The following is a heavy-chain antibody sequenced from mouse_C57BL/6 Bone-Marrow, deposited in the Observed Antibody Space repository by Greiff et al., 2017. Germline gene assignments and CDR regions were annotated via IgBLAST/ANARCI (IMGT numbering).Heavy chain of an antibody. D-gene: IGHD2-4*01. CDR2: INPYNGGT. V-gene: IGHV1-19*01. J-gene: IGHJ2*01. Sequence: VQLQQSGPVLVKPGASVKMSCKASGYTFTDYYMNWVKQSHGKSLEWIGVINPYNGGTSYNQKFKGKATLTVDKSSSTAYMELNSLTSEDSAVYYCARWGLGYDYDFDYWGQGTTLTVSS. CDR3: ARWGLGYDYDFDY. CDR1: GYTFTDYY.